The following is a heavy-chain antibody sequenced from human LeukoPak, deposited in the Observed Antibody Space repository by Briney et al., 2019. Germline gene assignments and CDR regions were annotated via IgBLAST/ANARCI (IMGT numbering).Heavy chain of an antibody. CDR1: GFTFSSYS. V-gene: IGHV3-21*04. Sequence: TPGGSLRLSCAASGFTFSSYSMNWVRQAPGKGLEWVSSISSSSSYIYYADSVKGRFTISRDNAKNSLYPQMNSLRAEDTAVYYCARRAGAYSHPYDYWGQGTLVTVSS. J-gene: IGHJ4*02. D-gene: IGHD4/OR15-4a*01. CDR2: ISSSSSYI. CDR3: ARRAGAYSHPYDY.